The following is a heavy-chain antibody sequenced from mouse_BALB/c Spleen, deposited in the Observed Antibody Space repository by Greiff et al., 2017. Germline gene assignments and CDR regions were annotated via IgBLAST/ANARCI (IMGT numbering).Heavy chain of an antibody. J-gene: IGHJ2*01. CDR3: AKDYYGYEDYFDY. D-gene: IGHD1-2*01. V-gene: IGHV5-6*01. CDR2: ISTGGSYT. Sequence: EVKLVESGGDLVKPGGSLKLSCAASGFTFSSYGMSWVRQTPDKRLEWVATISTGGSYTYYPDSVKGRFTISRDNAKNTLYLQMSSLKSEDTAMYYCAKDYYGYEDYFDYWGQGTTLTVSS. CDR1: GFTFSSYG.